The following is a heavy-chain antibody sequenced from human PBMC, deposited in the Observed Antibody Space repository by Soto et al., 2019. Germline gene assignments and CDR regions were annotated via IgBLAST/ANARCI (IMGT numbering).Heavy chain of an antibody. CDR3: AKGGRQWLVTSDFNY. CDR1: GFTLSDYA. D-gene: IGHD6-19*01. V-gene: IGHV3-30*18. Sequence: GGSLRLSCAASGFTLSDYAMHWVRQAPGKGLEWVAVVSHDGRNTHYADSVKGRFTISRDSSKNTVSLEMASLRAEDTAVYYCAKGGRQWLVTSDFNYWGQGALVTVSS. CDR2: VSHDGRNT. J-gene: IGHJ4*02.